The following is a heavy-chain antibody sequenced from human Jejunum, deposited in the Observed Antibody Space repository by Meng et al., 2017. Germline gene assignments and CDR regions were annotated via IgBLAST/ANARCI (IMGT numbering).Heavy chain of an antibody. CDR1: GGSISSSDW. CDR2: IHHSGST. J-gene: IGHJ4*02. V-gene: IGHV4-4*02. Sequence: QVPLPGPGPGLLQPSGTLSLTCGVSGGSISSSDWWSWVRQPPGKGLEWIGEIHHSGSTNHNPSLKSRVTISVDKSKNQFSLKLSSVTAADTAVYYCAREWSGSFRHFDYWGQGTLVTVSS. D-gene: IGHD3-16*02. CDR3: AREWSGSFRHFDY.